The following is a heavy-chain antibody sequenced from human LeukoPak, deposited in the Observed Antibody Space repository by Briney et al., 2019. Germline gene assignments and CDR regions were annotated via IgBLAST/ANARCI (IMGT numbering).Heavy chain of an antibody. Sequence: ASVKLSCKASGYTFTNHAMNWVRQAPGQGLEWMGWINTNTGNPTYAQGFTGRFVFSLDTSVSTAYLQISSLKAEDTAVYYCARLGGYYYGSRDYWYFDLWGRGTLVTVSS. CDR3: ARLGGYYYGSRDYWYFDL. CDR1: GYTFTNHA. CDR2: INTNTGNP. J-gene: IGHJ2*01. D-gene: IGHD3-10*01. V-gene: IGHV7-4-1*02.